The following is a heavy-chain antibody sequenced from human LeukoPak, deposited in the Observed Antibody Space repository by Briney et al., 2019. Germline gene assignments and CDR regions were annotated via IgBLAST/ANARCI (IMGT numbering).Heavy chain of an antibody. J-gene: IGHJ4*02. CDR3: ARDGPVSYFNV. Sequence: SQTLLLTCDVSGDSVSSNSAVWNWLRQSPSRGLEWLGRTYYRSNWNTHYAESVKSRLTINPDTSRNQFSLQLNSVTPEDTAVYYCARDGPVSYFNVWGQGTLVTVSS. CDR2: TYYRSNWNT. D-gene: IGHD1-26*01. V-gene: IGHV6-1*01. CDR1: GDSVSSNSAV.